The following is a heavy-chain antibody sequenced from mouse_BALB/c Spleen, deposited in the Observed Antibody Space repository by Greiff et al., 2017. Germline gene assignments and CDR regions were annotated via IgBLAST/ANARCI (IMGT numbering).Heavy chain of an antibody. Sequence: EVHLVESGGGLVQPGGSRKLSCAASGFTFSSFGMHWVRQAPEKGLEWVAYISSGSSTIYYADTVKGRFTISRDNPKNTLFLQMTSLRSEDTAMYYCARGGDGYYYAMDCWGQGTSVTVSS. J-gene: IGHJ4*01. CDR3: ARGGDGYYYAMDC. CDR1: GFTFSSFG. D-gene: IGHD2-3*01. V-gene: IGHV5-17*02. CDR2: ISSGSSTI.